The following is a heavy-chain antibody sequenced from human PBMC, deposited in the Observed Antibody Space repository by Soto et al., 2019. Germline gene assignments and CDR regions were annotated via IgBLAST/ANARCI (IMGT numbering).Heavy chain of an antibody. J-gene: IGHJ6*03. CDR2: IYYSGST. D-gene: IGHD3-3*01. Sequence: SETLSLTCTVSGGSISSSSYYWGWIRQPPGKGLEWIGSIYYSGSTYYNPSLKSRVTISVDTSKNQFSLKLSSVTAADTAVYYCASPDLRRNYDFWSGLNFKYYYYYMDVWGKGTTVTVSS. CDR1: GGSISSSSYY. V-gene: IGHV4-39*01. CDR3: ASPDLRRNYDFWSGLNFKYYYYYMDV.